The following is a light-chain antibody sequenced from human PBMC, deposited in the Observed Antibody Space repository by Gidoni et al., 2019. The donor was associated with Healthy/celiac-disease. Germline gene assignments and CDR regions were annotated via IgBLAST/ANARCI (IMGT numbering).Light chain of an antibody. Sequence: IVMTQSPLSLPVTPGEPASISCRSSQSLLHSNGYNYFDWYLQKPGQSPQLLIYLGSNRASGVHDRFSGSGSGIDFTLKISSVEAEDVGVYYGMQALQTPRTFGQGTKVEIK. J-gene: IGKJ1*01. CDR3: MQALQTPRT. CDR1: QSLLHSNGYNY. V-gene: IGKV2-28*01. CDR2: LGS.